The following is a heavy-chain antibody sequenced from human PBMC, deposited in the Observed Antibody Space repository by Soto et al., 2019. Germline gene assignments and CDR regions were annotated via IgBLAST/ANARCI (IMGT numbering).Heavy chain of an antibody. CDR1: GYTFTSYA. Sequence: QVHLVQSGAEVKKPGASVKVSCRTSGYTFTSYAMNWVRQAPGQRPEWMGWINAGNGNTKYSQKFQARVTIRRDSSAGTAYMELSSLRPEDTAVYYCARGDLYSGSSEGHWGQGTLVTVSS. CDR2: INAGNGNT. D-gene: IGHD1-26*01. V-gene: IGHV1-3*01. J-gene: IGHJ4*02. CDR3: ARGDLYSGSSEGH.